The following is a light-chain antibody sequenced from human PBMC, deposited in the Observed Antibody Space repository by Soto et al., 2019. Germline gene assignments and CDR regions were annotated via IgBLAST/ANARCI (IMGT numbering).Light chain of an antibody. J-gene: IGLJ3*02. CDR2: EVG. CDR3: LSYDSSLSGSTV. CDR1: SSDVGAYKY. Sequence: QSALTQPASVSGSAGQSITISCTGSSSDVGAYKYVSWYQQYPGKAPKLIIYEVGHRPSGVSNRFSGSKSGKTASLTISELQAEDEADYYCLSYDSSLSGSTVFGGGTKLTVL. V-gene: IGLV2-14*01.